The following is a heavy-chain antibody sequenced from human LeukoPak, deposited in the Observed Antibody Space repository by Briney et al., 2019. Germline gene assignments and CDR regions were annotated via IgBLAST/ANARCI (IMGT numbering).Heavy chain of an antibody. CDR1: GYTFTSYY. Sequence: ASAKVSCKASGYTFTSYYMHWVRQAPGQGLEWMGIINPSGGSTSYAQKFQGRVTMTRDTSTSTVYMELSSLRSEDTAVYYCATTCGWLQFPFDYWGQGTLVTVSS. CDR2: INPSGGST. J-gene: IGHJ4*02. V-gene: IGHV1-46*01. D-gene: IGHD5-24*01. CDR3: ATTCGWLQFPFDY.